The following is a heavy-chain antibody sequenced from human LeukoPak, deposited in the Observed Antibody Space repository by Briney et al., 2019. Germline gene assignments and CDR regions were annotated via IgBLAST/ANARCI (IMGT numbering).Heavy chain of an antibody. V-gene: IGHV3-23*01. D-gene: IGHD5-12*01. Sequence: GGSLRLSCAASGFTFSSYAMSWVRQAQGKGLEWVSAISGSGGSTYYADSVKGRFTISRDNSKNTLYLQMNSLRAEDTAVYYCARSEVDIVATVCFDYWGQGTLVTVSS. CDR1: GFTFSSYA. J-gene: IGHJ4*02. CDR3: ARSEVDIVATVCFDY. CDR2: ISGSGGST.